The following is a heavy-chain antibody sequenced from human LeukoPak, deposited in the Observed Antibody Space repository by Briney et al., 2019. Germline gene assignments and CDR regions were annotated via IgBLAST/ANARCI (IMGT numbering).Heavy chain of an antibody. CDR1: GDSIRSHY. Sequence: SETLSLTCTVSGDSIRSHYWSWIRQPPGKGLEWIGYIYYSGDTNYNPSLKSRVTISIDTSKKQFSLKLSSVTAADTAVYYCATHSSGYYLVWYWGQGTLVTVPS. D-gene: IGHD3-22*01. V-gene: IGHV4-59*08. CDR3: ATHSSGYYLVWY. CDR2: IYYSGDT. J-gene: IGHJ4*02.